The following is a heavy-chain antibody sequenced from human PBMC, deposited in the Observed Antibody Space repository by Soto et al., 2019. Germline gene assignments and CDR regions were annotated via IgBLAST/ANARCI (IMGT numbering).Heavy chain of an antibody. J-gene: IGHJ4*02. V-gene: IGHV4-4*02. CDR2: VFHTGGT. CDR1: SDSIAGENW. Sequence: QVQLQESGPGLVKPSETLSLTCTVSSDSIAGENWWSWVRQPPGLGLEGIGEVFHTGGTNYNPSLKSRFTREVDKSKNQFALKLLSATAADTAVYYCARVFSSGSGWMYYFDFWGQGTLVSVSS. CDR3: ARVFSSGSGWMYYFDF. D-gene: IGHD6-19*01.